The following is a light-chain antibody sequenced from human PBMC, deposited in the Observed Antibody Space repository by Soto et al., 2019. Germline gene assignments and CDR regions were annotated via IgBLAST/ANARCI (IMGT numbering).Light chain of an antibody. Sequence: DIVMTQSPLSLPVTPGEPASISCRSSQSLLHTNGKKYMDWYLQKPGQSPQLLIYLGSNRASGVPDRFSGSGSGTDFSLKISRVEDEDVGVYYCMQALQTPITFGQGTRLEIK. CDR2: LGS. V-gene: IGKV2-28*01. CDR1: QSLLHTNGKKY. J-gene: IGKJ5*01. CDR3: MQALQTPIT.